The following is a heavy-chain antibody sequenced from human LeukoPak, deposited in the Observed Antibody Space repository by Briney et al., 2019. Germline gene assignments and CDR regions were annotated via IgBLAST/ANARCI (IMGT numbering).Heavy chain of an antibody. CDR3: ARERYYDSTFDY. CDR2: IYYSGST. J-gene: IGHJ4*02. V-gene: IGHV4-61*08. D-gene: IGHD3-22*01. Sequence: NPSETLSLTCTVSGGSISSGGYYWSWIRQHPGKGLEWIGYIYYSGSTNYNPSLKSRVTISVDTSKNQFSLKLSSVTAADTAVYYCARERYYDSTFDYWGQGTLVTVSS. CDR1: GGSISSGGYY.